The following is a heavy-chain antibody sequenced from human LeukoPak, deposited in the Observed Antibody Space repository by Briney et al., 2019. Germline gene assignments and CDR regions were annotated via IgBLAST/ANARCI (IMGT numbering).Heavy chain of an antibody. CDR3: ARDRDGYFDY. CDR2: INPIFGTA. V-gene: IGHV1-69*05. J-gene: IGHJ4*02. D-gene: IGHD5-24*01. CDR1: GGTFSSYT. Sequence: ASVKVSCEASGGTFSSYTISWVRQAPGQGLGWVGGINPIFGTANYAQTFQGRVTITTDESTSTAYMEMSSLKSEDTDVYYCARDRDGYFDYWGQGTLVTVSS.